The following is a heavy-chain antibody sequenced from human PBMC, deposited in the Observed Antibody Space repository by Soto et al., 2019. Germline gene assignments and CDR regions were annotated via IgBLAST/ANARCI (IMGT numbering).Heavy chain of an antibody. J-gene: IGHJ4*02. V-gene: IGHV3-23*01. D-gene: IGHD3-3*01. Sequence: EVQLLESGGGLVQPGGSLRLSCSASGFTFTSYAMSWVRQAPGKGLARVSGISGSGGDTKSADSVKSRFTISRDNFKNMLYLQMNSLRADDTAAYYCAKHDFWTLYNAGLDSWGQGTLVTVSS. CDR2: ISGSGGDT. CDR3: AKHDFWTLYNAGLDS. CDR1: GFTFTSYA.